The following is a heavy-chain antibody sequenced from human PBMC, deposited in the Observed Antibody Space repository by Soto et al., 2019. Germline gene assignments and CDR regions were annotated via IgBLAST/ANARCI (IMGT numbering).Heavy chain of an antibody. V-gene: IGHV1-3*01. CDR2: INGGNGNT. D-gene: IGHD4-17*01. CDR3: ARDVSGDLRFDY. J-gene: IGHJ4*02. Sequence: QVQLVQSGAEVKKPGASVKVSCKASGYTFTNYAIHWVRQAPGQGLEWMGWINGGNGNTKCSQKFQGRVTITRDTSANTAYMELSSLISEDTAVYYCARDVSGDLRFDYWGQGTLVTVSS. CDR1: GYTFTNYA.